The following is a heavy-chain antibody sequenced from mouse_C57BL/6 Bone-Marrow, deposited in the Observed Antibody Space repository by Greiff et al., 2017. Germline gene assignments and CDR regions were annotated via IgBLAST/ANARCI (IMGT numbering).Heavy chain of an antibody. Sequence: VKLVESGAELARPGASVKLSCKASGYTFTSYGISWVKQRTGQGLEWIGEIYPRSGNTYYNEKFKGKATLTADKSSSTAYMELRSLTSEDSAVYFCARRYYGYWGQGTTLTVSS. J-gene: IGHJ2*01. V-gene: IGHV1-81*01. CDR3: ARRYYGY. CDR1: GYTFTSYG. D-gene: IGHD1-1*01. CDR2: IYPRSGNT.